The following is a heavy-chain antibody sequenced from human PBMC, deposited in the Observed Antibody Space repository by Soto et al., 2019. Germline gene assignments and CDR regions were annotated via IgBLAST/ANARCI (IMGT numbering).Heavy chain of an antibody. J-gene: IGHJ5*02. CDR2: ISGGGETT. CDR1: GFPFSTTD. Sequence: EFQVMQSGGGLVQPGGSLRLACAASGFPFSTTDMSWVRQAPGTGLEWVSTISGGGETTYYADSVKGRFTISRDNFKNTVYLQMDGLRVDDTALYYCAKNSGWFNTWGQGDLVTVSS. D-gene: IGHD3-10*01. CDR3: AKNSGWFNT. V-gene: IGHV3-23*01.